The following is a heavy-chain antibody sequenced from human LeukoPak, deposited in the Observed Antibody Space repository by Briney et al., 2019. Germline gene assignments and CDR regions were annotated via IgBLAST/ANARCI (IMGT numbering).Heavy chain of an antibody. J-gene: IGHJ5*02. V-gene: IGHV1-69*06. CDR1: GGTFSSYA. D-gene: IGHD2-15*01. CDR2: IIPIFGTA. CDR3: ARGPIFNGGSCYQEPGWFDP. Sequence: GASVKVSCKASGGTFSSYAISWVRQAPGQGLEWMGGIIPIFGTANYAQKFQGRVTITADKSTSTAYMELSSLRSEDMAVYYCARGPIFNGGSCYQEPGWFDPWGQGTLVTVSS.